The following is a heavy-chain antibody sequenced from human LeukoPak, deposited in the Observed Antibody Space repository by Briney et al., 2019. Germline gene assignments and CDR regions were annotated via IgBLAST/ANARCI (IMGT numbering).Heavy chain of an antibody. J-gene: IGHJ3*02. V-gene: IGHV4-59*08. CDR1: GGSISRYY. CDR3: ARHSIAATGADAFDI. Sequence: SETLSLTCTASGGSISRYYWSWIRQPPGKGLEWIGFIYDSGSTKYNPSLKSRVTVSVETSKNQFSLKLSSVTAADTAVYYCARHSIAATGADAFDIWGQGTTVTVFS. CDR2: IYDSGST. D-gene: IGHD6-13*01.